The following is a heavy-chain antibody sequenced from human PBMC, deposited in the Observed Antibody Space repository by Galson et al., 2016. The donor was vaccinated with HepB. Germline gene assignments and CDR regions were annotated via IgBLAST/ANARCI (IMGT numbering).Heavy chain of an antibody. Sequence: SETLSLTCTVSGGSISSSSYYWGWIRQPPGKGLEWIGSIYYNGRTFYNPSLKSRITISVDTSKNQFPLKLNSVIAADTAVYYCARLQGSFDYWGQGTLVTVSS. V-gene: IGHV4-39*01. CDR1: GGSISSSSYY. CDR2: IYYNGRT. CDR3: ARLQGSFDY. J-gene: IGHJ4*02.